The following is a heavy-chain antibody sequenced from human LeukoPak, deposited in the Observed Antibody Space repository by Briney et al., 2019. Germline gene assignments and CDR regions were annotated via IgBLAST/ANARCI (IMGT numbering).Heavy chain of an antibody. CDR3: AREGNYYDSSGFDAFDI. V-gene: IGHV3-53*01. Sequence: GGSLRLSCAASGFTVSSNYMSWVRQAPGKGLEWVSVIDSGGSTYYADSVKGRFTISRDNSKNTLYLQMNSLRAEDTAVYYCAREGNYYDSSGFDAFDIWGQGTMVTVSS. CDR2: IDSGGST. CDR1: GFTVSSNY. D-gene: IGHD3-22*01. J-gene: IGHJ3*02.